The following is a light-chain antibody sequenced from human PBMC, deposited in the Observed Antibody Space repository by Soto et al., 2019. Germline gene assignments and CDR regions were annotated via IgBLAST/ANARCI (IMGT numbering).Light chain of an antibody. Sequence: QSALTQPASVSGSPGQSITISCTGTSNDIGGYNYVSWYQQHPGEAPKLIIYEVSNRPSGVSNRFSGSKSDNTASLTITGLQAEDEASYYCSSYTSRSTLVFGAGTKVTVL. V-gene: IGLV2-14*01. J-gene: IGLJ2*01. CDR3: SSYTSRSTLV. CDR1: SNDIGGYNY. CDR2: EVS.